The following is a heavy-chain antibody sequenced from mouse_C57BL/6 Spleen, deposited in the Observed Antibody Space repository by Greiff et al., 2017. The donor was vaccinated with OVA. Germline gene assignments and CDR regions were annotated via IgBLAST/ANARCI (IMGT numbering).Heavy chain of an antibody. CDR3: AKGGIYDGYYALDY. J-gene: IGHJ2*01. Sequence: EVKLQQSGPELVKPGASVKISCKASGYTFTDYYMNWVKQSHGKSLEWIGDINPNNGGTSYNQKFKGKATLTVDKSSSTAYMELRSLTSEDSAVYYCAKGGIYDGYYALDYWGQGTTLTVSS. V-gene: IGHV1-26*01. CDR1: GYTFTDYY. CDR2: INPNNGGT. D-gene: IGHD2-3*01.